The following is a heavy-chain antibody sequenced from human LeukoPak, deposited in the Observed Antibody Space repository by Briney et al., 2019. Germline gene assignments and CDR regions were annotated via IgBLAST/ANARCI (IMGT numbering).Heavy chain of an antibody. CDR3: ARHRGTVVAATIDY. V-gene: IGHV4-39*01. CDR2: IYYSGST. Sequence: SETLSLTCTVSGESISSSSYYWGWIRQPPGKGLEWIGSIYYSGSTYYNPSLKSRVTISVDTSKNQFSLKLSSVTAADTAVYYCARHRGTVVAATIDYWGQGTLVTVSS. CDR1: GESISSSSYY. D-gene: IGHD2-15*01. J-gene: IGHJ4*02.